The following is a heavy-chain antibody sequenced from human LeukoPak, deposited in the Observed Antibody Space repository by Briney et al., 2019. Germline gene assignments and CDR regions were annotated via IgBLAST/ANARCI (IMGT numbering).Heavy chain of an antibody. J-gene: IGHJ4*02. D-gene: IGHD6-19*01. CDR2: IYYSGST. Sequence: SQTLSLTCTVSGGSISSGDYYWSWIRQPPGKGLEWIGYIYYSGSTYYNPPLKSRVTISVDTSKNQFSLKLSSVTAADTAVYYCARVIAVAGTGDYWGQGTLVTVSS. CDR1: GGSISSGDYY. CDR3: ARVIAVAGTGDY. V-gene: IGHV4-30-4*08.